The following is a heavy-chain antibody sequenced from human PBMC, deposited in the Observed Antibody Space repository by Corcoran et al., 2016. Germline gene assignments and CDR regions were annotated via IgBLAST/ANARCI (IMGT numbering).Heavy chain of an antibody. D-gene: IGHD3-9*01. Sequence: QVQLVESGGDVVQPGRSLRLSCAASGFTFSSYGMHWVRQAPGKGLEWVAVISYDGSNKYYADSVKGRFTISRDNSKNTLYLQMNSLRAEDTAVYYCAKVRYFGFDYWGQGTLVTVSS. CDR3: AKVRYFGFDY. J-gene: IGHJ4*02. CDR1: GFTFSSYG. V-gene: IGHV3-30*18. CDR2: ISYDGSNK.